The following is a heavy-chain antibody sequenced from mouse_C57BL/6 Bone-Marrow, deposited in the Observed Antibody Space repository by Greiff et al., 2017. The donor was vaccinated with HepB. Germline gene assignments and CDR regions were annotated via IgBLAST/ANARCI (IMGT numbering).Heavy chain of an antibody. Sequence: VQLQQPGAELVKPGASVKLSCKASGYTFTSYWMQWVKQRPGQGLEWIGEIDPSDSYTNYNQKFKGKATLTVDTSSSTAYMQLSSLTSEDSAVYYCAQEFYGNYDYFDYWGQGTTLTVSS. CDR3: AQEFYGNYDYFDY. D-gene: IGHD2-1*01. CDR2: IDPSDSYT. J-gene: IGHJ2*01. V-gene: IGHV1-50*01. CDR1: GYTFTSYW.